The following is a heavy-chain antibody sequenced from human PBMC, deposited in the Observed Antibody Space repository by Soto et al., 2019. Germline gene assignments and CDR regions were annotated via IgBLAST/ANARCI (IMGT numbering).Heavy chain of an antibody. CDR1: GFTFSSYG. V-gene: IGHV3-30*18. CDR2: ISYDGSNK. J-gene: IGHJ6*02. CDR3: AKEGGYSYGYGYYYGMDV. D-gene: IGHD5-18*01. Sequence: GGSLRLSCAASGFTFSSYGMHWVRQAPGKGLEWVAVISYDGSNKYYADSVKGRFTISRDNSKSTLYLQMNSLRAEDTAVYYCAKEGGYSYGYGYYYGMDVWGQGTTVTVSS.